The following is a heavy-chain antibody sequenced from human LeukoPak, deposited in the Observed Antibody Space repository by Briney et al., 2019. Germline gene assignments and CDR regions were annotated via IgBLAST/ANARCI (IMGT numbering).Heavy chain of an antibody. V-gene: IGHV3-23*01. Sequence: PGGSLRLSCAASGFPFSSYTLSWVRQAPGKGLEWVSAISGSSPATYYSGSVKGRFTISRDNSKNTLYLQMNSLRAEDTAVYYCAKERQAGDYFTSDHWGQGTLVTVSS. CDR1: GFPFSSYT. CDR2: ISGSSPAT. CDR3: AKERQAGDYFTSDH. J-gene: IGHJ4*02. D-gene: IGHD4-17*01.